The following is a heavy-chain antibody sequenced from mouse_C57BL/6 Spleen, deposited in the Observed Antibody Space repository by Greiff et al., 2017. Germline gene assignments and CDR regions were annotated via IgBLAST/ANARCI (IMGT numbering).Heavy chain of an antibody. J-gene: IGHJ2*02. CDR1: GFNIKDDY. CDR2: IDPENGDT. D-gene: IGHD2-3*01. CDR3: STRGYENYIDY. V-gene: IGHV14-4*01. Sequence: VQLQQSGAELVRPGASVKLSCTASGFNIKDDYMHWVKQRPEQGLEWIGWIDPENGDTEYASKFQGKATITSHTSSNTAYLQLSSLTSEDTAVYYFSTRGYENYIDYWGQGTSLTVSS.